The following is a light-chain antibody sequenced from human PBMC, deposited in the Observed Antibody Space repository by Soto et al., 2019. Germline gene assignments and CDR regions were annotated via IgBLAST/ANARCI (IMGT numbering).Light chain of an antibody. Sequence: EIVLTQSPGTLSLSPGETATLTCRASQSVSGYLAWFRHKPGQAPRLLISDASNRAAGIPARFSGGGSGTDFTLTISILEPEDFAIYYCYQRSNWPPAVTFGQGTRLDI. J-gene: IGKJ5*01. V-gene: IGKV3-11*01. CDR1: QSVSGY. CDR3: YQRSNWPPAVT. CDR2: DAS.